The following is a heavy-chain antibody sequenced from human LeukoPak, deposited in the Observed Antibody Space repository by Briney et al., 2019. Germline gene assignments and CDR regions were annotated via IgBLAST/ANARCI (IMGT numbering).Heavy chain of an antibody. J-gene: IGHJ4*02. V-gene: IGHV3-74*01. CDR3: ARVGPLDYRGNDY. CDR2: INSDGSST. CDR1: GFTFSSFW. D-gene: IGHD4-11*01. Sequence: PGGSLRLSCAASGFTFSSFWMHWVCQAPGKGLVWVSRINSDGSSTSYADSVKGRFTISRDNAKNSLYLQMNSLRAEDTAVYYCARVGPLDYRGNDYWGQGTLVTVSS.